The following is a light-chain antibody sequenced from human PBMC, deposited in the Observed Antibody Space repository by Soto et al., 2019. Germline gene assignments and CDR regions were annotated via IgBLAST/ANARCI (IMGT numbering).Light chain of an antibody. J-gene: IGLJ2*01. Sequence: QSVLTQPASVSGSPGQSITISCTGTSSDVGGYNYVSWYQQHPGKAPKLMIYEVSNRPSGVSNRFSGSKSGNTASLTISGLQAEDEADYYCSSYTSSSTLGFGGGTKLTVL. V-gene: IGLV2-14*01. CDR3: SSYTSSSTLG. CDR1: SSDVGGYNY. CDR2: EVS.